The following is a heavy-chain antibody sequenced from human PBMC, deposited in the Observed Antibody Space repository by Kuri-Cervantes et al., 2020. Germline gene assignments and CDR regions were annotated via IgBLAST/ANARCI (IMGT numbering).Heavy chain of an antibody. D-gene: IGHD3-10*01. CDR1: GFTFSSYA. V-gene: IGHV3-30*04. J-gene: IGHJ4*02. CDR3: ARPRRFGDRGTDNPYFDF. Sequence: LSLTCAASGFTFSSYAMHWVRQAPGKGLEWVAAISYDATDKYYGDSVKGRFTISRGSSQDTLYLQMSSLRIEDTGVYYCARPRRFGDRGTDNPYFDFWGRGTLVTVSS. CDR2: ISYDATDK.